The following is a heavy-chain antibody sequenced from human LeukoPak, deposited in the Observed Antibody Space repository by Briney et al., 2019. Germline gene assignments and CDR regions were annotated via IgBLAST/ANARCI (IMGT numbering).Heavy chain of an antibody. D-gene: IGHD6-19*01. CDR1: GYTFTSYD. CDR2: MNPNSGNT. J-gene: IGHJ6*03. Sequence: GASVKASCKASGYTFTSYDINWVRQATGQGLECMGWMNPNSGNTGYAQKFQGRVTITRNTSISTAYMDLSSLRSEDTAVYYCARRAVAYYYYYYMDVWGKGTTVTVSS. V-gene: IGHV1-8*03. CDR3: ARRAVAYYYYYYMDV.